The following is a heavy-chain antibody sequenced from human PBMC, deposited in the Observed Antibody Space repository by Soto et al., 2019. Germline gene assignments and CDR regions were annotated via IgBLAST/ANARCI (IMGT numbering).Heavy chain of an antibody. D-gene: IGHD1-1*01. J-gene: IGHJ6*03. CDR1: GFTFTSSA. CDR2: INPNSGGT. CDR3: ARGGTYYNYYMDV. V-gene: IGHV1-2*04. Sequence: ASVKVSCKASGFTFTSSAVQWVRQARGQRLEWMGWINPNSGGTNYAQKFQGWVTMTRDTSISTAYMELSRLRSDDTAVYYCARGGTYYNYYMDVWGKGTTVTVSS.